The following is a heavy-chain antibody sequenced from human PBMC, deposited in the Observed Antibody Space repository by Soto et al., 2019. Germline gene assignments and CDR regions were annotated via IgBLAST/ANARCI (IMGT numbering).Heavy chain of an antibody. CDR2: ILAGGRT. J-gene: IGHJ3*02. Sequence: SLRLSCAASGFTCSSYDMSWVRRAPGKGLEWVSTILAGGRTYYADSVKGRLTISRDNSKNTVYLQMNSLTAGDTAVYYCAKATATGGGAFDICGQGTMVTVSS. V-gene: IGHV3-23*01. CDR3: AKATATGGGAFDI. CDR1: GFTCSSYD. D-gene: IGHD2-8*02.